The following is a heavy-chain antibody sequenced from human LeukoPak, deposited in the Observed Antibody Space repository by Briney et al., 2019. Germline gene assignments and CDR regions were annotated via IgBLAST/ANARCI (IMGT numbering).Heavy chain of an antibody. D-gene: IGHD3-22*01. CDR1: GYTFTGYY. J-gene: IGHJ4*02. CDR2: INPNSGGT. CDR3: ARGSPPRRNYDSRGYYSYYFDY. V-gene: IGHV1-2*02. Sequence: ASVKVSCKASGYTFTGYYMHWVRQAPGQGLEWMGWINPNSGGTNYAQKFQGRVTMTRDTSISTAYMELSRLRSDDTAVYYCARGSPPRRNYDSRGYYSYYFDYWGQGTLVTVSS.